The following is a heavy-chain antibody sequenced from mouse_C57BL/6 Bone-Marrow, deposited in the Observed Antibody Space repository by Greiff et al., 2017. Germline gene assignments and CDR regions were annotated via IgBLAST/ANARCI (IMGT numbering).Heavy chain of an antibody. D-gene: IGHD1-1*01. Sequence: VQLKESGGGLVQPGGSLSLSCAASGFTFTDYYMSWVRQPPGKALEWLGFIRNKANGYTTEHSASVKGRFTISRDNSQSILYLQRIALRAEDSSTYYCASSLLPFDYWGQGTTLTVSS. CDR2: IRNKANGYTT. CDR3: ASSLLPFDY. V-gene: IGHV7-3*01. CDR1: GFTFTDYY. J-gene: IGHJ2*01.